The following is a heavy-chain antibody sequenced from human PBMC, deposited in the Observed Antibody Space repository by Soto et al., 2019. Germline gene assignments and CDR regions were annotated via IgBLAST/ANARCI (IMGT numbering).Heavy chain of an antibody. J-gene: IGHJ4*02. Sequence: QVQLVQSGAEVKKPGASVKVSCKASGYTFTSYGISWVRQAPGQGLEWMGWISAYNGNTNYAQKLQGRVTMTTDTSTSTAYMELRSLRSDDTAVYYCARDRFRRYDSSGSPSDYWGQGTLVTVSS. CDR1: GYTFTSYG. CDR3: ARDRFRRYDSSGSPSDY. D-gene: IGHD3-22*01. V-gene: IGHV1-18*01. CDR2: ISAYNGNT.